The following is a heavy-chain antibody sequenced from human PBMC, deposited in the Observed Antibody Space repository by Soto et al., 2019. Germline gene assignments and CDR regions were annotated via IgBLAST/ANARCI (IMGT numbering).Heavy chain of an antibody. J-gene: IGHJ1*01. CDR1: GGSISSGHYY. V-gene: IGHV4-30-4*01. Sequence: SETLSLTCTVSGGSISSGHYYWSWIRQPPGKGLEWIGYIYYSGSTYYNPSLKSRVTTSVDTSKNQFSLKLRPVTAADTAVYYCAIGITMVRGVIIKYFPHWGQGTLVTIS. D-gene: IGHD3-10*01. CDR2: IYYSGST. CDR3: AIGITMVRGVIIKYFPH.